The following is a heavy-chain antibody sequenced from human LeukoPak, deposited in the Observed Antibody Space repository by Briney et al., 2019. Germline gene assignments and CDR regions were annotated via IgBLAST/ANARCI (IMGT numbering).Heavy chain of an antibody. CDR3: AKGGSSGWYELIDY. CDR2: VSASGVST. D-gene: IGHD6-19*01. V-gene: IGHV3-23*01. CDR1: GFTFSTYA. Sequence: GGSLRLSCAASGFTFSTYASSWVRQATGKGLEWVSAVSASGVSTYYADSVKGRFAISRDISKNTLYLQMNSLRADDTAVYYCAKGGSSGWYELIDYWGQGTLVTVSS. J-gene: IGHJ4*02.